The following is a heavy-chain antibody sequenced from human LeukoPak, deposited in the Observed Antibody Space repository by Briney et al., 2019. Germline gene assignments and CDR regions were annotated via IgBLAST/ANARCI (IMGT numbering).Heavy chain of an antibody. CDR1: GFTFSGYS. V-gene: IGHV3-48*01. CDR3: AREGYYYGSGSYLDY. Sequence: PGGSLRLSCAASGFTFSGYSMNWVRQAPGKGPEWVSYISSSSSTIYYADSVKGRFTISRDNAKNSLYLQMNSLRAEDTAVYYCAREGYYYGSGSYLDYWGQGTLVTVSS. D-gene: IGHD3-10*01. J-gene: IGHJ4*02. CDR2: ISSSSSTI.